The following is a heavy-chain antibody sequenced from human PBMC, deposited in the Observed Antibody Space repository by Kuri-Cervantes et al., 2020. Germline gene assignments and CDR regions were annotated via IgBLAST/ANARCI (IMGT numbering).Heavy chain of an antibody. J-gene: IGHJ6*02. CDR1: GGTFSSYA. CDR3: ARGRIDSSWYYYYGMDV. D-gene: IGHD6-13*01. V-gene: IGHV1-8*02. CDR2: MNPNSGNT. Sequence: ASVKVSCKASGGTFSSYAINWVRQATGQGLEWMGWMNPNSGNTGYAQKFQGRVTMTRNTSISTAYMELSSLRSEDTAVYYCARGRIDSSWYYYYGMDVWGQGTTVTVSS.